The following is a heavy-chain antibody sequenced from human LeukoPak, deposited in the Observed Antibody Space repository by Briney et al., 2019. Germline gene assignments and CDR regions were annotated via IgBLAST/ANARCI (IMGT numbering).Heavy chain of an antibody. CDR3: AKGVAARPHYFDY. Sequence: GGSLRLSCAASGFTLSSYAMSWVCQAPGKGLEWVSAISGSGGSTYYADSVKGRFTISRDNSKNTLYLQMNSLRAEDTAVYYCAKGVAARPHYFDYWGQGTLVTVSS. J-gene: IGHJ4*02. CDR1: GFTLSSYA. V-gene: IGHV3-23*01. CDR2: ISGSGGST. D-gene: IGHD6-6*01.